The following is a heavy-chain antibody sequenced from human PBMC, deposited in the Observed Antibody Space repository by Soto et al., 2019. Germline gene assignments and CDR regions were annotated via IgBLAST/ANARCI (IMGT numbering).Heavy chain of an antibody. V-gene: IGHV4-59*08. J-gene: IGHJ4*02. Sequence: PSETLSLTCTVSGGSISSYYWSWIRQPPGKGLEWVGYIYYSGSTNYNPSLKSRVTISVDTSKNQFSLKLSSVTAADTAVYYCARQVQVVVEEDYYFDYWGQGTLVTVSS. D-gene: IGHD2-15*01. CDR1: GGSISSYY. CDR2: IYYSGST. CDR3: ARQVQVVVEEDYYFDY.